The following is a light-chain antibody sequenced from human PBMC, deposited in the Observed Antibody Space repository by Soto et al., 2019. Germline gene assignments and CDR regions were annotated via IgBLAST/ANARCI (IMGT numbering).Light chain of an antibody. CDR1: QDIKSN. Sequence: DIQMTQSPSSLSASVGARVTITCQASQDIKSNMNWLQQKPGEAPQLLIYDASKLETGVPSRFSGSGSGTDFTFPITSLQPEDVATYFCQQYDYLPYTFGQGTKLEIK. CDR3: QQYDYLPYT. CDR2: DAS. J-gene: IGKJ2*01. V-gene: IGKV1-33*01.